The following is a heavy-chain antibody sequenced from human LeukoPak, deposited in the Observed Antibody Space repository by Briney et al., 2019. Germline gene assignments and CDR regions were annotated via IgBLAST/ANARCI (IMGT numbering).Heavy chain of an antibody. CDR3: ARESEPAGLAFDI. J-gene: IGHJ3*02. CDR1: DFTVSNNY. V-gene: IGHV3-66*01. Sequence: PGGSLRLPCAASDFTVSNNYMSWVRQAPGKGLEWVSLIYRDGNTNYADSVKGRFAISRDKSKNTLSLRMNSLRADDTAVYFCARESEPAGLAFDIWGQGTMVTVSS. D-gene: IGHD1-14*01. CDR2: IYRDGNT.